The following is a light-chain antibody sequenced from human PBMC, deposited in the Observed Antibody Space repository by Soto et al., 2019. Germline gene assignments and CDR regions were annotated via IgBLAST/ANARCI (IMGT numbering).Light chain of an antibody. CDR1: QSISSW. CDR3: QQYNRYSLT. Sequence: DIQMTQSPSTLSASVGDRVTITCRASQSISSWLAWYQQKPGKAPKLLIYDASSLESGVPSRFSGSGSDTEFTLTINNLQPDDFATYHCQQYNRYSLTFGGGTQVKIK. CDR2: DAS. V-gene: IGKV1-5*01. J-gene: IGKJ4*01.